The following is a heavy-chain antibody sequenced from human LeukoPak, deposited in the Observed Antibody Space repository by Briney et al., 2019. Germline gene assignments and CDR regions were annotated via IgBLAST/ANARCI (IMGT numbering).Heavy chain of an antibody. D-gene: IGHD6-19*01. J-gene: IGHJ4*02. V-gene: IGHV1-58*02. CDR2: IVVGRGNT. CDR1: GFTFTNSA. CDR3: AADDQRWLE. Sequence: GASVKVSCKASGFTFTNSAMQWVRQARGQRLEWIGWIVVGRGNTNYAQMFQEGVTITRDMSTSTAYMELSSLRSEDTAVYYCAADDQRWLEWGQGTLVTVSS.